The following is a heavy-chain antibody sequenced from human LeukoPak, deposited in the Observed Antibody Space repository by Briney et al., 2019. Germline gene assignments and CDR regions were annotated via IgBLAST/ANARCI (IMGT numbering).Heavy chain of an antibody. CDR3: ARPRSGPTTGRDLDY. J-gene: IGHJ4*02. CDR1: GYTFINYY. Sequence: ASVKVSCTASGYTFINYYMHWVRQAPGQGLEWMGIINPSGGSTSYAQKFQGRVTMTRDTSTSTVYMELSSLRSEDTAVYYCARPRSGPTTGRDLDYWGQGTLVTVSS. V-gene: IGHV1-46*01. D-gene: IGHD1-26*01. CDR2: INPSGGST.